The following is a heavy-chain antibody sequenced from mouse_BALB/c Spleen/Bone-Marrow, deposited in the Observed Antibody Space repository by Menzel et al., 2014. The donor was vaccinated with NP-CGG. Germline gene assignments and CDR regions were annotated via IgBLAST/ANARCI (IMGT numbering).Heavy chain of an antibody. CDR3: ARGRYGNSGY. CDR1: GYTFTSYW. J-gene: IGHJ2*01. V-gene: IGHV1-69*02. D-gene: IGHD2-1*01. CDR2: IDPSDSYT. Sequence: QVQLQQSGAELVKPGASVKLSCKASGYTFTSYWMHWVKQRPGQGLEWIGEIDPSDSYTNYNQKFKGKATLTEDKSSSTAYMQLSSLASEDSAVYYCARGRYGNSGYWGQGTTLTVSS.